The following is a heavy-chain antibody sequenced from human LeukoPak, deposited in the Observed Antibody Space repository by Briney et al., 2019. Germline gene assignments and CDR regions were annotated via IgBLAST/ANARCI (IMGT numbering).Heavy chain of an antibody. CDR3: ATVPRTILLLDAFHF. Sequence: PGGSLRLSCTASGSTFNDYGMHCVRQRPGKGLEWVSGISWNSASVGYGDSMKGRFTISRDNVKNPLYLQMNNVRSEDTAMYYCATVPRTILLLDAFHFWRQGTMV. D-gene: IGHD3-9*01. CDR1: GSTFNDYG. J-gene: IGHJ3*01. CDR2: ISWNSASV. V-gene: IGHV3-9*01.